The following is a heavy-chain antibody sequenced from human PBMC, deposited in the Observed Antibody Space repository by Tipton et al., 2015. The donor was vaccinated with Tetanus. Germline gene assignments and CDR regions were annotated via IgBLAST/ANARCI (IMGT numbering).Heavy chain of an antibody. CDR3: ARGEAYGDYPAMYFFDN. CDR2: VYSTATT. J-gene: IGHJ4*02. CDR1: GGSISDKKYY. Sequence: TLSLTCTVSGGSISDKKYYWSWIRRPPGKGPEWIGYVYSTATTYYNPSLKSRVTISVDTSKNQFSLKLTSVTAADTAVYYCARGEAYGDYPAMYFFDNWGQGTLLTVSS. V-gene: IGHV4-30-4*01. D-gene: IGHD4-17*01.